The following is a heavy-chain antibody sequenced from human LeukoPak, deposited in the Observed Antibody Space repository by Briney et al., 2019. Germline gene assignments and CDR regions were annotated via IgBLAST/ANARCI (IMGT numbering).Heavy chain of an antibody. CDR3: ARNSYSSGSYYFDY. D-gene: IGHD6-19*01. CDR2: IYYSGST. J-gene: IGHJ4*02. Sequence: SQTLSLTCTVSGGSISSGGYYWSWIRQHPGKGLEWIGYIYYSGSTYYNPSLKSRVTISVDTSKNQFSLKLSSVTAADTAVYYCARNSYSSGSYYFDYWGQGTLVTVSS. V-gene: IGHV4-31*03. CDR1: GGSISSGGYY.